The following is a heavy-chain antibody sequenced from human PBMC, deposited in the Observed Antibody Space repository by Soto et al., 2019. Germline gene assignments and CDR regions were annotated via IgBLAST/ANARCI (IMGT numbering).Heavy chain of an antibody. CDR3: ARVDRITMVRGELSEY. J-gene: IGHJ4*02. Sequence: QVQLVQSGAEVKKPGASVKVSCKASGYTFTSYGISWVRQAPGQGLEWMGWISAYNGNTNYAQKLQGRVTMTTDTSTRKAYMELRSLRSDDAAVYYCARVDRITMVRGELSEYWGQGTLVTVSS. CDR2: ISAYNGNT. D-gene: IGHD3-10*01. CDR1: GYTFTSYG. V-gene: IGHV1-18*01.